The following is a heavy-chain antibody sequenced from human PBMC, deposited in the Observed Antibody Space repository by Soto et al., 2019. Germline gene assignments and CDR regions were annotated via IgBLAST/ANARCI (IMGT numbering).Heavy chain of an antibody. D-gene: IGHD4-17*01. CDR2: ISSSGSSI. Sequence: QVQLVESGGGLVKPGGSLRLSCAASGFTFSDYYMSWIRQAPGKGLEWVSYISSSGSSIYYADSVKGRFTISRDNAKNTLYLQMNSLRAEDTAVYYCARDHGDYRKYYYYYYMDVWGKGTTVTVSS. CDR1: GFTFSDYY. CDR3: ARDHGDYRKYYYYYYMDV. V-gene: IGHV3-11*01. J-gene: IGHJ6*03.